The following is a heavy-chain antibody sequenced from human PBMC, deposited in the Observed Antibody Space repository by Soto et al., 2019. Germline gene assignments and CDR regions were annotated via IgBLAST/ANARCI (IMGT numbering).Heavy chain of an antibody. J-gene: IGHJ6*02. CDR3: ARPPVEDTGRAPPLRPYYSGGMDI. CDR2: IIPIFGTA. CDR1: GGTFSSYA. V-gene: IGHV1-69*01. D-gene: IGHD5-18*01. Sequence: QVQLVQSGAEVKKPGSSVKVSCKASGGTFSSYAISWVRQAPGQGLEWMGGIIPIFGTANYAQKFQGRVTITADESTSTAYMELSSLRSEDTAVYYCARPPVEDTGRAPPLRPYYSGGMDIWGQGTTVTVSS.